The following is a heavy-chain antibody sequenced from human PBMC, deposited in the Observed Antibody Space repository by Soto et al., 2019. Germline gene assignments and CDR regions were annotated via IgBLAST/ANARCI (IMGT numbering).Heavy chain of an antibody. CDR3: ARAIGPTIFDY. V-gene: IGHV3-13*04. J-gene: IGHJ4*02. Sequence: GGSLRLSCSASGFTFSSYDMHWVRQGPGKGLEWVSAIGTAGDTNYAGSVKGRFTISRENAKNSLYLQMNILRAGDTAIYFCARAIGPTIFDYWGQGTLVTVSS. CDR2: IGTAGDT. D-gene: IGHD3-22*01. CDR1: GFTFSSYD.